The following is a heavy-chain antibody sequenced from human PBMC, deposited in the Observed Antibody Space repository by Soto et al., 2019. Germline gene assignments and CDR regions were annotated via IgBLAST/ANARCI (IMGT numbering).Heavy chain of an antibody. CDR3: ARDRSGSYYFDS. CDR1: GFTFSGYR. V-gene: IGHV3-74*01. D-gene: IGHD1-26*01. J-gene: IGHJ4*02. CDR2: INRDGSDR. Sequence: PGGSLRLSCAASGFTFSGYRMYWIRQGPGKGLMWVSRINRDGSDRRYADSVKGRFTISRDNAKNTLYLQMSNLGAEDTAVYFCARDRSGSYYFDSWGQGTLVTVSS.